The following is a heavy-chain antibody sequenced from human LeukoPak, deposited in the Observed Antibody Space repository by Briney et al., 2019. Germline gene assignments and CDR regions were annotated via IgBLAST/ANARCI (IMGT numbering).Heavy chain of an antibody. J-gene: IGHJ4*02. V-gene: IGHV3-33*01. D-gene: IGHD6-19*01. CDR1: GFTFSSYG. CDR3: ARDLGVRWLVGFDY. Sequence: GRALRLSCAASGFTFSSYGMHWVRQAPGKGLEWVAVIWYDGSNNYYADSVKGRFTISRDNSKNTLYLQMDSLRAEDTAVYYCARDLGVRWLVGFDYWGQGTLVTVSS. CDR2: IWYDGSNN.